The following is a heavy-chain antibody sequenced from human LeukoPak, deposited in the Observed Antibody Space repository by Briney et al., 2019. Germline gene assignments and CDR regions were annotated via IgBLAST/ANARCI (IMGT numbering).Heavy chain of an antibody. CDR1: GFTFSSYH. J-gene: IGHJ4*02. V-gene: IGHV3-21*01. CDR2: ISSSSRYI. CDR3: ARMGSGWYYFDY. D-gene: IGHD3-22*01. Sequence: GGSLRLSCEVSGFTFSSYHMNWVRQAPGKGLEWVSSISSSSRYIYYADSMTGRFTISRDNAKNSLYLQMNSLRAEDTAVYYCARMGSGWYYFDYWGQGTLVTVSS.